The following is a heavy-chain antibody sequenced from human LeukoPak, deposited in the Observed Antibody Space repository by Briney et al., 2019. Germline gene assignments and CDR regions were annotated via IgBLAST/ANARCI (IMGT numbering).Heavy chain of an antibody. J-gene: IGHJ4*02. CDR3: AKLGQIVGATYLDY. D-gene: IGHD1-26*01. CDR2: ISGSGGST. CDR1: GFTFSSYA. V-gene: IGHV3-23*01. Sequence: GGSLRLSCAASGFTFSSYAMSWVRQAPGKGLEWVSAISGSGGSTYYADSVKGRFTISRDNSKNTLYLQMNSLRAEDTAVYYCAKLGQIVGATYLDYWGQGTLVTVSS.